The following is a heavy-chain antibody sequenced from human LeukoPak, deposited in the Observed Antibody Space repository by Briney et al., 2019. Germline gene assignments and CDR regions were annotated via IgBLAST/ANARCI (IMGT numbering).Heavy chain of an antibody. D-gene: IGHD2-2*01. CDR3: ARAPDWYFDL. J-gene: IGHJ2*01. Sequence: SQTLSLTCTVSGGSISSGSYYWSWIRQPAGKGLEWIGRIYTSGSTNYNPSLKSRVTISVDTSKNQFSLKLSSVTAADTAVHYCARAPDWYFDLWGRGTLVTVSS. V-gene: IGHV4-61*02. CDR1: GGSISSGSYY. CDR2: IYTSGST.